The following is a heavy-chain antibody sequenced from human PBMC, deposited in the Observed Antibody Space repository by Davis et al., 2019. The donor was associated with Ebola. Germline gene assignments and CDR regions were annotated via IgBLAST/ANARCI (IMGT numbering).Heavy chain of an antibody. Sequence: AASVKVSCKASGFILTNYAIHWMRQAPGQRLEWMGWINAGNGNTKYSQKFQGRVTITRDTSASTAYMELSSLRSEDTAVYYCARDSSGWYYFDYWGQGTLVTVSS. V-gene: IGHV1-3*01. CDR3: ARDSSGWYYFDY. J-gene: IGHJ4*02. CDR2: INAGNGNT. D-gene: IGHD6-19*01. CDR1: GFILTNYA.